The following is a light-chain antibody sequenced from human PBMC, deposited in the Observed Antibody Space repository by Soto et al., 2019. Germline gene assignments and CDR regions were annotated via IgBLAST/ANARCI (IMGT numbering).Light chain of an antibody. CDR3: SSFAGSNNLL. CDR1: ISDVGAYNY. Sequence: QSALTQPPSASGSPEQSVTISCTGTISDVGAYNYVSWYQQHPGKAPKLMIYEVSQRPSGVPDRFSGSKSGNTASLTVSGLQADDEATYYCSSFAGSNNLLFGGGTKLTVL. CDR2: EVS. J-gene: IGLJ2*01. V-gene: IGLV2-8*01.